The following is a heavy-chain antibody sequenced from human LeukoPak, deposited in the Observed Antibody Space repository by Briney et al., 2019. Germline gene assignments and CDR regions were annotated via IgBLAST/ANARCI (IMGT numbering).Heavy chain of an antibody. V-gene: IGHV1-3*01. CDR1: GYTFSSYA. D-gene: IGHD6-19*01. J-gene: IGHJ4*02. CDR3: ARVTKGIAVARGYFDY. Sequence: ASVKVSCKGSGYTFSSYAIHWVRQAPGQRLEWMGWINAGNGDTKYSQKFQGRVTITRDTSATTAYMELSSLRSEDTAVYYCARVTKGIAVARGYFDYWGQGTLVTVSS. CDR2: INAGNGDT.